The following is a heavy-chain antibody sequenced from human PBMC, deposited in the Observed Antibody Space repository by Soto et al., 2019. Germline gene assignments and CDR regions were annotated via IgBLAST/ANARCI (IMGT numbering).Heavy chain of an antibody. CDR1: GFTFSSYA. Sequence: EVQLLESGGGLVQPGGSLRLSCAASGFTFSSYAMSWVRQAPGKGLEWVSAISGSGGSTYYADSVKGRFTISRDNSKNTLYLQMNSLRAEDTAVYYCANPRDKPRPLGGAFDIWGQGTMVTVSS. CDR3: ANPRDKPRPLGGAFDI. V-gene: IGHV3-23*01. J-gene: IGHJ3*02. CDR2: ISGSGGST. D-gene: IGHD1-26*01.